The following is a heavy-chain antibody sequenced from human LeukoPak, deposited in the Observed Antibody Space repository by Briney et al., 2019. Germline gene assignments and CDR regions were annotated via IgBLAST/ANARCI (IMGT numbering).Heavy chain of an antibody. J-gene: IGHJ4*02. Sequence: GGSLRLSCAASGFTFSRFWMSWVRQAPGKGLEWVANINQDGSEKYYVDSMKGRFTVSRDNAKNSLYLQIDSLRVEDTAVYYCARDAAAAGTRGDYWGQGTLVTVSS. CDR3: ARDAAAAGTRGDY. CDR1: GFTFSRFW. CDR2: INQDGSEK. D-gene: IGHD6-13*01. V-gene: IGHV3-7*01.